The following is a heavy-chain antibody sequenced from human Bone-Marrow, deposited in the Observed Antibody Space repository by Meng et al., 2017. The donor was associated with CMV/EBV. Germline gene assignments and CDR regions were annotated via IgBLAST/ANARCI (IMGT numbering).Heavy chain of an antibody. V-gene: IGHV1-8*03. Sequence: ASVKVSCKASGYPFSNYDINWVRQATGQGLEWMGWMNPNSGNTAYAQELQGRVTITRNISISTAYMELSSLRSEDTAVYYCAIWGRYCSSTSCPDLGMDVWGQGTTVTVSS. CDR1: GYPFSNYD. J-gene: IGHJ6*02. CDR2: MNPNSGNT. D-gene: IGHD2-2*01. CDR3: AIWGRYCSSTSCPDLGMDV.